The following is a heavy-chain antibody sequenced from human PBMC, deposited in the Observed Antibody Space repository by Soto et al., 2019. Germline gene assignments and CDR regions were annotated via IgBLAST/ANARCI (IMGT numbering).Heavy chain of an antibody. CDR1: GDSVSSKSAA. D-gene: IGHD1-26*01. Sequence: SQTLSLTCAISGDSVSSKSAAWNWIRQSPSRGLEWLGRTYYRSKWSADYAVSLRGRITVNPDTSKNQFSLHLNSVTPDDTAVYYCASALAGSYDYWGQGTLVTVSS. V-gene: IGHV6-1*01. CDR2: TYYRSKWSA. J-gene: IGHJ4*02. CDR3: ASALAGSYDY.